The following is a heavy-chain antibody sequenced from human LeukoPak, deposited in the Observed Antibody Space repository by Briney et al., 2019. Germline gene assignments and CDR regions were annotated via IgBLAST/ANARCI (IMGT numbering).Heavy chain of an antibody. V-gene: IGHV4-34*01. J-gene: IGHJ2*01. CDR2: INHSGST. Sequence: PSETLSLTCAVYGGSFSGYYWSWFRQPPGKGLEWIGEINHSGSTNYNPSLKSRVTISVDTSKNQFSLKLSSVTAADTAVYYCARGGYFDLWGRGTLVTVSS. CDR3: ARGGYFDL. CDR1: GGSFSGYY.